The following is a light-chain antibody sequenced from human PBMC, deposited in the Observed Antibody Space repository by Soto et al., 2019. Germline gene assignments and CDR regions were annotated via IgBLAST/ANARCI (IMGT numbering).Light chain of an antibody. CDR1: SGHSSYI. V-gene: IGLV4-60*02. CDR2: VEGSGTY. CDR3: ETWDNNTWV. J-gene: IGLJ3*02. Sequence: QSVLTQSSSASASLGSSVRLTCTLSSGHSSYIIAWHQQQPGKAPRFSMKVEGSGTYDKGSGVPDRFSGSSSGADRFLTISNLQFEDEADYFCETWDNNTWVFGGGTKLTVL.